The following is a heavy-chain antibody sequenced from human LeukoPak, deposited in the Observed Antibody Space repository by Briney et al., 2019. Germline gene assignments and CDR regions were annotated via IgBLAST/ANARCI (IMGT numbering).Heavy chain of an antibody. V-gene: IGHV3-23*01. D-gene: IGHD5-18*01. CDR2: ITGAGTST. Sequence: GGSLRLSCVASGFTFKSYGMTWVRQVPGKGLEWHSSITGAGTSTKYADSVNGRFTISRDNSKNTLSLQMTGLRAEDTAVYYCARKVAVAMDLDYWGQGTLVTVSS. CDR3: ARKVAVAMDLDY. CDR1: GFTFKSYG. J-gene: IGHJ4*02.